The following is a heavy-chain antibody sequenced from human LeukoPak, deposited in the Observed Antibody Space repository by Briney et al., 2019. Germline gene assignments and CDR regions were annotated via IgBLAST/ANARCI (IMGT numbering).Heavy chain of an antibody. Sequence: GGSLRLSCAASGFTFSSYAMSWVRQAPGKGLEWVSAISGSGGSTYYADSVKGRFTISRDNSKNTLYLQMNSLRAKDTAVYYCAKDQGSSPAFDIWGQGTMVTVS. J-gene: IGHJ3*02. CDR2: ISGSGGST. CDR3: AKDQGSSPAFDI. V-gene: IGHV3-23*01. CDR1: GFTFSSYA. D-gene: IGHD6-6*01.